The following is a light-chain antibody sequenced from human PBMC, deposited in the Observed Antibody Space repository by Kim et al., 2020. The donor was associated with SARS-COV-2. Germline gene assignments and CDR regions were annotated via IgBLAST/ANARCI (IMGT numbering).Light chain of an antibody. CDR2: DAY. Sequence: SPGERATPSCRASQSVSSNIAWYQQKPGQAPRLLIYDAYTRATGVPARFSGSGSGTEFTLTISSLQSEDSAVYHCQQYNRWFALSFGGGTKVDIK. V-gene: IGKV3-15*01. CDR1: QSVSSN. CDR3: QQYNRWFALS. J-gene: IGKJ4*01.